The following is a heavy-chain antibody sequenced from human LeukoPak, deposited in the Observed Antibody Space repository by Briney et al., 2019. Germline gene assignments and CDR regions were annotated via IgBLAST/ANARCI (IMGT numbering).Heavy chain of an antibody. CDR2: ISWNSGSI. J-gene: IGHJ4*02. CDR1: GFTFDDYA. D-gene: IGHD6-13*01. CDR3: ARGSGSSWEQYYFDY. V-gene: IGHV3-9*01. Sequence: PGRSLRLSCAASGFTFDDYAMHWVRQAPGKGLEWVSGISWNSGSIGYADSVKGRFTISRDNAKNSLYLQMNSLRAEDTAVYYCARGSGSSWEQYYFDYWGQGTLVTVSS.